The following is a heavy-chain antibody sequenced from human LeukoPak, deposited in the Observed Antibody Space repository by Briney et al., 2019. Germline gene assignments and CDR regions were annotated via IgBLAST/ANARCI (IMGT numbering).Heavy chain of an antibody. CDR3: ARVVGYYDSSGYIDS. CDR1: GGSISSNY. CDR2: IYTSGST. D-gene: IGHD3-22*01. J-gene: IGHJ4*02. V-gene: IGHV4-4*07. Sequence: PSETLSLTCTVSGGSISSNYWSWIRQPAGKGLEWIGRIYTSGSTNYNPSLKSRVTISVDTSKNQFSLKLSSVTAADTAVYYCARVVGYYDSSGYIDSWGQGTLVTVSS.